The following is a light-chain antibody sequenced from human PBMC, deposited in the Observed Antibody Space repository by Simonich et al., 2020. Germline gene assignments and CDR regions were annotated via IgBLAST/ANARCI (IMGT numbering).Light chain of an antibody. J-gene: IGKJ4*01. CDR3: QQYYSTPLT. V-gene: IGKV1-NL1*01. Sequence: DIQMPQSPSSLSASVGDRVTITCRASQGIINSLAWYQQKPGKAPKLLLYAASRLESGVPTRFSGSGSGTEYTLTSSSLQPEDFATYYCQQYYSTPLTVGGGTKVEIK. CDR1: QGIINS. CDR2: AAS.